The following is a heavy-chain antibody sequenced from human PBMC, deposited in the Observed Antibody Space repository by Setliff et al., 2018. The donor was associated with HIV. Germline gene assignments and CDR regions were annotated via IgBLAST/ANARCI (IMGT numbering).Heavy chain of an antibody. CDR2: MNCMNGDT. CDR1: GDTFTNFY. V-gene: IGHV1-46*01. CDR3: ARETQTNSGSYLA. D-gene: IGHD3-10*01. Sequence: GASVKVSCKASGDTFTNFYIHWVRQAPGQGLEWIGIMNCMNGDTSYAQSLKGRVTVTRDTSTSTVYMDLSSLRPEDTAVYYCARETQTNSGSYLAWGQGTLVTVS. J-gene: IGHJ4*02.